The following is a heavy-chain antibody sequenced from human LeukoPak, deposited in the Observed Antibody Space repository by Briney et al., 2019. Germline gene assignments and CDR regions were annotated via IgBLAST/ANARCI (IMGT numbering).Heavy chain of an antibody. V-gene: IGHV5-51*01. D-gene: IGHD3-9*01. CDR1: GYSFTSYW. Sequence: GPSLKISCKGSGYSFTSYWIGWVRQMPGKGLEWMGIIYPGDSDTRYSPSFQGQVTISADKSISTAYLQWSSLKASDTAMYYCARGTRIARYFDWLLQNWFDPWGQGTLVTVSS. J-gene: IGHJ5*02. CDR2: IYPGDSDT. CDR3: ARGTRIARYFDWLLQNWFDP.